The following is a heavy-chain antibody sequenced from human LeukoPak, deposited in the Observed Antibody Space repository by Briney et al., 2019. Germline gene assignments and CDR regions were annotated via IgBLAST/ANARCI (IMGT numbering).Heavy chain of an antibody. V-gene: IGHV3-30*03. D-gene: IGHD1-1*01. CDR1: GFTFSSYG. J-gene: IGHJ4*02. Sequence: PGGSLRLSCAASGFTFSSYGMHWVRQAPGKGLEWVAVISYDGSNKYYADSVKGRFTISRDNSKNTLYLQMNSLRAEDTAVYYCARVLDTTWWGVGYWGQGTLVTVSS. CDR2: ISYDGSNK. CDR3: ARVLDTTWWGVGY.